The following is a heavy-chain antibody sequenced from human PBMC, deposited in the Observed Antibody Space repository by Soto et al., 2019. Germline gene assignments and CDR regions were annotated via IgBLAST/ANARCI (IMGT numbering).Heavy chain of an antibody. J-gene: IGHJ5*01. CDR1: GDSISTVDYF. CDR3: ARGRYCLTGRCFPNWFDS. D-gene: IGHD2-15*01. Sequence: SETLSLTCSVSGDSISTVDYFWAWIRQPPGQALEYIGYIYKSTATYYNPSFEGRVAISLDTSKSQFSLTVTSVTAADTAVYFCARGRYCLTGRCFPNWFDSWGQGTLVTVSS. CDR2: IYKSTAT. V-gene: IGHV4-30-4*01.